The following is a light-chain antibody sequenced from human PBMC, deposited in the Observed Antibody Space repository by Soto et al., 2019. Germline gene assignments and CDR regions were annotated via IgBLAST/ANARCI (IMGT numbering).Light chain of an antibody. CDR2: DAS. CDR1: QSVRSW. Sequence: DIQMTQSPSTLSASVGDRVTITCRASQSVRSWLAWYQQKPGRAPKFLIYDASSLESGVPSRFSGSGSGTDFTLTISRLEPEDFAVYYCQQYGSSPITFGQGTRLEIK. V-gene: IGKV1-5*01. CDR3: QQYGSSPIT. J-gene: IGKJ5*01.